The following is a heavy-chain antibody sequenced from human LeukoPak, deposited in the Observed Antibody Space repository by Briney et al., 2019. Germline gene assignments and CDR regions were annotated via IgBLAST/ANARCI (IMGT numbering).Heavy chain of an antibody. J-gene: IGHJ4*02. Sequence: GASVKVSCKASGGTFSSYTISWVRQAPGQGLEWMGRIIPILGIANYAQKFQGRVTITADKSTSTAYMELSSLRSEDTAVYYCARDKAERRDGYNFPLDYWGQGTLVTVSS. CDR1: GGTFSSYT. CDR2: IIPILGIA. V-gene: IGHV1-69*04. D-gene: IGHD5-24*01. CDR3: ARDKAERRDGYNFPLDY.